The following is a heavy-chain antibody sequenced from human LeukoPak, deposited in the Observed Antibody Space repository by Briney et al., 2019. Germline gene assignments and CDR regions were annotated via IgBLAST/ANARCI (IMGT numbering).Heavy chain of an antibody. CDR2: INPSGGST. CDR3: ARDIGYCSGGSCYPPYGMDV. Sequence: GASVKVSCKASGYTFTSYYMHWVRQAPGQGLEWMGIINPSGGSTSYAQKFQGRVTMTRDTSTSTVYMELSSLRSEDTAVYYCARDIGYCSGGSCYPPYGMDVWGQGTTVTVSS. CDR1: GYTFTSYY. D-gene: IGHD2-15*01. J-gene: IGHJ6*02. V-gene: IGHV1-46*01.